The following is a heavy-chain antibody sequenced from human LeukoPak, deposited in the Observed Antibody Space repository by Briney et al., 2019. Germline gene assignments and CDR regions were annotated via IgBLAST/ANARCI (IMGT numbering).Heavy chain of an antibody. J-gene: IGHJ4*02. D-gene: IGHD3-22*01. V-gene: IGHV1-2*02. CDR2: INPNSGGT. CDR1: GYTFTGYY. Sequence: ASVKVSCKASGYTFTGYYMHWVRQAPGQGLEWMGWINPNSGGTNYALKFQGRVTMTRDTSISTAYMELSRLRSDDTAVYYCARGGLSYYDSSGYYGFDYWGQGTLVTVSS. CDR3: ARGGLSYYDSSGYYGFDY.